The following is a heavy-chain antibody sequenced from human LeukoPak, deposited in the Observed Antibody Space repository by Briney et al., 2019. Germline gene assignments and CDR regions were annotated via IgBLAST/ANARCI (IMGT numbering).Heavy chain of an antibody. V-gene: IGHV3-30*18. CDR1: GFTFSSYG. CDR3: AKVIGYDILTGYYGFDY. CDR2: ISHDGSNK. D-gene: IGHD3-9*01. Sequence: GGSLRLSCAASGFTFSSYGMHWVRQAPGKGLEWVAVISHDGSNKYYADSVKGRFTISRDNSKNTLYLQMSRLRAEDTAVYYCAKVIGYDILTGYYGFDYWGQGTLVTVSS. J-gene: IGHJ4*02.